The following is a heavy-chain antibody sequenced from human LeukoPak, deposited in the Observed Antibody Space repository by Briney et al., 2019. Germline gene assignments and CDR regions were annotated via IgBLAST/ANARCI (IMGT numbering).Heavy chain of an antibody. CDR1: GFTFSSYG. Sequence: GGSLRLSCAASGFTFSSYGMSWVRQAPGKGLEWVSSISSSSSYIYYADSVKGRFTIPRDNAKNSLYLQMNSLRAEDTAVYYCARDHYGDYTFDYWGQGTLVTVSS. D-gene: IGHD4-17*01. CDR3: ARDHYGDYTFDY. V-gene: IGHV3-21*01. CDR2: ISSSSSYI. J-gene: IGHJ4*02.